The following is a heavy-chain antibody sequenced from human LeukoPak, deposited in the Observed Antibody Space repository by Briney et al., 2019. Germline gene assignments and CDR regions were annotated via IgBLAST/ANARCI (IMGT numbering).Heavy chain of an antibody. Sequence: PGGSLRLSCAASGFTFSSYAMSWVRQAPGKGLEWVSVIYSGGSTYYADSVKGRFTISRDNSKDTLFLQMNSLRAEDTAIYYCARAYGDTDAFDIWGQGTMVTVSS. D-gene: IGHD4-17*01. CDR3: ARAYGDTDAFDI. CDR1: GFTFSSYA. CDR2: IYSGGST. J-gene: IGHJ3*02. V-gene: IGHV3-23*03.